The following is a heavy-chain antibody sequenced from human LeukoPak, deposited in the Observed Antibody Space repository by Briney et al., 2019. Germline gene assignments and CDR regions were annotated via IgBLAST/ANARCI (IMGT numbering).Heavy chain of an antibody. D-gene: IGHD2-2*01. CDR2: ISGSGGST. CDR1: GFTFSSYA. CDR3: AKGQSSTATRSFDS. Sequence: GGSLRLSCAASGFTFSSYAMSWVRQAPGKGLEWVSAISGSGGSTYYADSVKGRFTISRDNSKNTVYLQMTGLRAEDTAIYYCAKGQSSTATRSFDSWGQGTLVTVSP. J-gene: IGHJ4*02. V-gene: IGHV3-23*01.